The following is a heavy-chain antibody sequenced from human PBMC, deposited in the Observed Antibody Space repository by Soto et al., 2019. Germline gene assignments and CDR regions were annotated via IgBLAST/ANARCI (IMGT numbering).Heavy chain of an antibody. CDR3: ARDRGESYCTNGVSDAFDI. Sequence: QVQLQESGPGLVKPSQTLSLTCTVSGGSISSGGYYWSWIRQHPGKGLEWIGYIYYSGSTYYNPSLKSRVTISVDTSKNQFSLKLSSVTAADTAVYYCARDRGESYCTNGVSDAFDIWGQGTMVTVSS. CDR2: IYYSGST. V-gene: IGHV4-31*03. J-gene: IGHJ3*02. D-gene: IGHD2-8*01. CDR1: GGSISSGGYY.